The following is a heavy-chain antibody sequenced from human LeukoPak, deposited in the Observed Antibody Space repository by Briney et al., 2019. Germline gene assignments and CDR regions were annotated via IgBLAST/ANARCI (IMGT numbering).Heavy chain of an antibody. CDR3: ASRGGLGTSYYYYYGMDV. CDR2: INPNSGGT. Sequence: ASVKVSCKASGYTFTGYYMHWVRQAPGQGLEWMGWINPNSGGTNYAQKFQGRVTMTRDTSISTAYMELSRLRSDDTAVYYCASRGGLGTSYYYYYGMDVWGQGTTVTVSS. D-gene: IGHD3-10*01. V-gene: IGHV1-2*02. CDR1: GYTFTGYY. J-gene: IGHJ6*02.